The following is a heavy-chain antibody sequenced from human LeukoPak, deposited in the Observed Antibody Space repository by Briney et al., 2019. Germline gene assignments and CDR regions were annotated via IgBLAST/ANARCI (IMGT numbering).Heavy chain of an antibody. Sequence: GGSLRLSCAASGFTFSDYYMSWIRQAPGKGLEWVSHISSGSTIYYADSAKGRFTISRDNAKNSLYLQMNSLRAEDTAVYYCARDWGYCSSTSCPLDYWGQGTLVTVSS. V-gene: IGHV3-11*01. D-gene: IGHD2-2*01. CDR3: ARDWGYCSSTSCPLDY. J-gene: IGHJ4*02. CDR1: GFTFSDYY. CDR2: ISSGSTI.